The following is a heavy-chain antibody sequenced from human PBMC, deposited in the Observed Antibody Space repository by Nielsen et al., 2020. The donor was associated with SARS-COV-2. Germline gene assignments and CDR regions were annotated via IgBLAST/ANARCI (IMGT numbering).Heavy chain of an antibody. CDR3: AREPPYSSGWDDY. CDR1: GFTFSSYS. V-gene: IGHV3-48*01. J-gene: IGHJ4*02. D-gene: IGHD6-19*01. CDR2: ISSSSSTI. Sequence: GGSLRLSCAASGFTFSSYSMNWVRQAPGRGLEWVSYISSSSSTIYYADSVKGRLTISRDNAKNSLYLQMNSLRAEDTAVYYCAREPPYSSGWDDYWGQGTLVTVSS.